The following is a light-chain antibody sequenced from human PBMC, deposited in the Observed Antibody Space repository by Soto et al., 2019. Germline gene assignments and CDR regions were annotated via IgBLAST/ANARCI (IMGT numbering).Light chain of an antibody. CDR3: SSYISSSTPHVV. CDR1: SSDVGGYNY. J-gene: IGLJ2*01. V-gene: IGLV2-14*01. CDR2: EVS. Sequence: QSVLTQPASVSGSPGQSITISCSGTSSDVGGYNYASWYEQHPRKAPKLMIYEVSNRPSGVSNRLSGSKSGNTASLTISGLQGEDEADYDCSSYISSSTPHVVFGGGTKLTVL.